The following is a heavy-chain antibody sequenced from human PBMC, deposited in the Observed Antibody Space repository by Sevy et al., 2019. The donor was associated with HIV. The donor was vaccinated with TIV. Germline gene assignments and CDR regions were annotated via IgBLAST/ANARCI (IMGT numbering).Heavy chain of an antibody. Sequence: ASVKVSCKASGYSFTGYFIHWVRQAPGQGLECMGWINASSGGTMSAQKFHDKVTMTRDTSINTAYLELSRLRSDYTAVYYCARELDDFWSGYQFWGQGTLVTVSS. J-gene: IGHJ4*02. V-gene: IGHV1-2*02. CDR1: GYSFTGYF. CDR3: ARELDDFWSGYQF. CDR2: INASSGGT. D-gene: IGHD3-3*01.